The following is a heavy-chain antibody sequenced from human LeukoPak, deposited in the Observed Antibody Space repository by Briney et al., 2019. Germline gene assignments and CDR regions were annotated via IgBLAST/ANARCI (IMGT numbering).Heavy chain of an antibody. Sequence: GASVKVSCKASGYTFTGHYMHWVRQAPGQGLEWMGRINPNSGGTNYAQKFQGRVTMTRDTSISTAYMELSRLRSDDTAVYYCARDSDRHCSGGSCCSGLYWGQGTLVTVSS. D-gene: IGHD2-15*01. V-gene: IGHV1-2*06. J-gene: IGHJ4*02. CDR2: INPNSGGT. CDR1: GYTFTGHY. CDR3: ARDSDRHCSGGSCCSGLY.